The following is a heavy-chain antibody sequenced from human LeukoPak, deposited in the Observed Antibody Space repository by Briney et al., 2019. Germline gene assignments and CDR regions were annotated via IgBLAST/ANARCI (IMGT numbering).Heavy chain of an antibody. V-gene: IGHV3-21*01. CDR1: GFTFSSYS. Sequence: GGSLRLSCAASGFTFSSYSMNWVRQAPGKGLEWVSSISSSSSYIYYADSVKGRFTISRDNAKNSLYLQMNSLRAEDTAVYYCAGWPTFIAAAGPADYWGQGTLVTVSS. CDR3: AGWPTFIAAAGPADY. D-gene: IGHD6-13*01. J-gene: IGHJ4*02. CDR2: ISSSSSYI.